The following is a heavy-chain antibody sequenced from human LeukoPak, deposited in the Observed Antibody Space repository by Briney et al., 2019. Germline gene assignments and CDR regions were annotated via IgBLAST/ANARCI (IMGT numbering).Heavy chain of an antibody. CDR3: TSWEGGMIANY. CDR1: GFTFSGSA. V-gene: IGHV3-73*01. J-gene: IGHJ4*02. CDR2: IRSKTNTYAT. D-gene: IGHD3-22*01. Sequence: GGSLRLSCAASGFTFSGSAMHWVRQASGKGLEWVGLIRSKTNTYATAYAASVKGRFTISRDDSKNTAYLQMNSLKTEDTAVYYCTSWEGGMIANYWGQGTLVTVSS.